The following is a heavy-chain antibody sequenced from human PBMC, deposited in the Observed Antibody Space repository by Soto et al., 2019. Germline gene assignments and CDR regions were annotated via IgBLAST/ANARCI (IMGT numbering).Heavy chain of an antibody. J-gene: IGHJ4*02. CDR3: GRWGTTGGFDL. Sequence: QVQLVESGGGVVQPGASLRLSCAASGFRFKSFVMHWVRQAPGKGLEWVAFTSYDGNNKDYGDSVKGRFTVSRDNSQNTLHFQIDFPRPEDTAFYYCGRWGTTGGFDLWGQGTLVSVSS. V-gene: IGHV3-30*19. D-gene: IGHD3-16*01. CDR1: GFRFKSFV. CDR2: TSYDGNNK.